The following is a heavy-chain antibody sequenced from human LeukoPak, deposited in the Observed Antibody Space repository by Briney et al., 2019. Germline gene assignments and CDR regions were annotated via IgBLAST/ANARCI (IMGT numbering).Heavy chain of an antibody. CDR3: AKWFLAGNYFDY. D-gene: IGHD3-10*01. CDR1: GFTFSSYS. J-gene: IGHJ4*02. Sequence: GGSLRLSCAASGFTFSSYSMNWVRQAPGKGLEWASYIRSSSSTIYYADSVKGRFTISRDNAKNTLYLQMNSLRAEDTAVYYCAKWFLAGNYFDYWGQGTLVTVSS. V-gene: IGHV3-48*01. CDR2: IRSSSSTI.